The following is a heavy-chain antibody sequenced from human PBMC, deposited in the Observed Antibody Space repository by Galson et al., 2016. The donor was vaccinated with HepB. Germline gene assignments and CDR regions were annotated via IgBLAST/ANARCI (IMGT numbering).Heavy chain of an antibody. Sequence: SETLSLTCAVSGGSVNNSHWWSWVRQPPGKGLEWIGEIYHSENTKYNPSLKSRVTISLDRSKNQFSLRLNSVTAADTAVYYCARDSPMVRGHDYWGQGTLVTVSS. J-gene: IGHJ4*02. CDR3: ARDSPMVRGHDY. V-gene: IGHV4-4*02. D-gene: IGHD3-10*01. CDR1: GGSVNNSHW. CDR2: IYHSENT.